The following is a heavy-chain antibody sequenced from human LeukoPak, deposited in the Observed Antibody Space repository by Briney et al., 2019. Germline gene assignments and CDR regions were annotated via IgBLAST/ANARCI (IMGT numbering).Heavy chain of an antibody. CDR1: GFTFSSYS. V-gene: IGHV3-48*04. D-gene: IGHD4-17*01. J-gene: IGHJ6*02. Sequence: GGSLRLSCVASGFTFSSYSFNWVRQAPGKGLEWVSYISVGGRIMSYADSVKGRFTISRDNAKNSLYLQMNSLRAEDTAVYYCARIVETKVSILRANLHGMDVWGQGTTVTVSS. CDR3: ARIVETKVSILRANLHGMDV. CDR2: ISVGGRIM.